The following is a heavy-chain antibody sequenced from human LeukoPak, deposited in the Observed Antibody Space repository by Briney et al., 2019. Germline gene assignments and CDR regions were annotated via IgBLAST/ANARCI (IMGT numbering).Heavy chain of an antibody. D-gene: IGHD2-2*01. Sequence: PGGSLRLSCAASGFAFNTYSMNWVRQAPGKGLEWVSFIFSSSTYIYYTDSVKGRFTISRDNARNSLYLQIDNLRAEDTGVYYCARDLGVVPAAMLLRYNWFDPWGQGTLVTVSS. CDR1: GFAFNTYS. J-gene: IGHJ5*02. CDR3: ARDLGVVPAAMLLRYNWFDP. V-gene: IGHV3-21*03. CDR2: IFSSSTYI.